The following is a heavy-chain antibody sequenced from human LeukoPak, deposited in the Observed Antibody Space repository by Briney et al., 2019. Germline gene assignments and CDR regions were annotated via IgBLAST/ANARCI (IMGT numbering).Heavy chain of an antibody. CDR1: GGSISGYY. V-gene: IGHV4-59*01. CDR3: ARSFSTVAGRYYYYYMDV. J-gene: IGHJ6*03. D-gene: IGHD4-23*01. Sequence: SETLSLTCTVYGGSISGYYWSWIRQPPGKGLEWIGYIYYSGSTNYNPSLKSRVTISVGTSKNQFSLKLSSVTAADTAVYYCARSFSTVAGRYYYYYMDVWGKGTTVTVSS. CDR2: IYYSGST.